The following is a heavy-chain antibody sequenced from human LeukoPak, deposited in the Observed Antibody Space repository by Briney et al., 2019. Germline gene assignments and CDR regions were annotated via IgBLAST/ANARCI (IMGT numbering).Heavy chain of an antibody. CDR1: GFTFSSYW. D-gene: IGHD6-13*01. CDR2: INTDGSTT. CDR3: AKDSSGASSSWYYYYYHMDV. Sequence: GGSLRLSCAASGFTFSSYWMHWVRQAPGKGLVWVSRINTDGSTTSYADSVKGRFTISRDNSKNTLYLQMNSLRAEDTAVYYCAKDSSGASSSWYYYYYHMDVWGKGTTVTVSS. V-gene: IGHV3-74*01. J-gene: IGHJ6*03.